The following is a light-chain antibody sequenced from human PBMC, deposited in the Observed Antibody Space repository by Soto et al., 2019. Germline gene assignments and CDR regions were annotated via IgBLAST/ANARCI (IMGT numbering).Light chain of an antibody. CDR3: QQYNKWSRT. V-gene: IGKV3-15*01. J-gene: IGKJ1*01. CDR1: QSVSSN. CDR2: GAS. Sequence: EIVMTQSPATLSVSPGERATLSCRASQSVSSNLAWYQQKPGQAPRLLIYGASTRATGIPARFSGSGSGTEFTLTISSLQSEDFAVYYCQQYNKWSRTFGQETEVDI.